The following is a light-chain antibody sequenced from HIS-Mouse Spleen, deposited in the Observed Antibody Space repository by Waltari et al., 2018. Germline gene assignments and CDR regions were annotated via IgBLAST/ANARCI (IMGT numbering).Light chain of an antibody. Sequence: DIQFTQSPSFLSASVGDRFPITCRASQGISSYLAWYQQKPGKAPKLLIYAASTLQSGVPSRFSGSGSGTEFTLTISSLQPEDFATYYCQQLNSYPPTFGQGTKVEIK. J-gene: IGKJ1*01. V-gene: IGKV1-9*01. CDR1: QGISSY. CDR3: QQLNSYPPT. CDR2: AAS.